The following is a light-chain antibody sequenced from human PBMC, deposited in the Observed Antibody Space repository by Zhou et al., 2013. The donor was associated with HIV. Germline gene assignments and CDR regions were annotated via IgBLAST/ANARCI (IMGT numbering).Light chain of an antibody. CDR2: SAA. J-gene: IGKJ5*01. Sequence: DIQLTQSPSSLSASVGDRVTSTCRVSQGIRSSLNWYRQKPGKVPKVLIYSAANLQSGGSSRFSGSGSGPDFTLTISSLQPEDFATYYCQQSYSTSITFGQGTRLEIK. CDR3: QQSYSTSIT. V-gene: IGKV1-39*01. CDR1: QGIRSS.